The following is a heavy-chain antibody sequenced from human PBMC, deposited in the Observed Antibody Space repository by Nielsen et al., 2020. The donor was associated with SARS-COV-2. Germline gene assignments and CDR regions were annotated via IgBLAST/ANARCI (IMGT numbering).Heavy chain of an antibody. V-gene: IGHV4-39*01. J-gene: IGHJ4*02. CDR2: IYYSGST. CDR1: GGSIGRSRYY. Sequence: SETLSLTCSVSGGSIGRSRYYWGWIRQPPGKGLEWIGSIYYSGSTYYNPSLKSRVTISVDTSKNQFSLKLSSVTAADTAVYYCARLGPIFDYWGQGTLVTVSS. CDR3: ARLGPIFDY.